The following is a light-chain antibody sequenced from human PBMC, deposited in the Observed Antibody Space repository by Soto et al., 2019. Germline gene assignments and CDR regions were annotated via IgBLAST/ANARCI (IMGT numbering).Light chain of an antibody. Sequence: QSALTQPPSASGSPGQSVTISCTGTNSDVGNYNYVSWYQQHPGKAPKVLIYEVSKRPSGVPDGFFGSKTGNTASLTVSGLQAEDEADYHCCSYAGSAVVFGGGTKVTVL. CDR1: NSDVGNYNY. CDR3: CSYAGSAVV. CDR2: EVS. J-gene: IGLJ2*01. V-gene: IGLV2-8*01.